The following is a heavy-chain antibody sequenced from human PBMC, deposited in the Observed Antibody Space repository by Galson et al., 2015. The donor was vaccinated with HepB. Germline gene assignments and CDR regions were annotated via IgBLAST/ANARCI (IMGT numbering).Heavy chain of an antibody. CDR3: ARGGVVPAATSNWFDP. J-gene: IGHJ5*02. CDR1: GYTFTNYG. D-gene: IGHD2-2*01. Sequence: SVKVSCKASGYTFTNYGISWVRQAPGQGLEWMGWISAYNGNTNYAQKLQGRVTMTTDTSTSTAYMELRSLRSDDTAVYYCARGGVVPAATSNWFDPWGQGTLVTVSS. CDR2: ISAYNGNT. V-gene: IGHV1-18*01.